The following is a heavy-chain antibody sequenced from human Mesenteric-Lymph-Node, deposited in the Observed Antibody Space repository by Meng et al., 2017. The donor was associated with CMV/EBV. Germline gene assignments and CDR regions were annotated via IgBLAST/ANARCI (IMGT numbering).Heavy chain of an antibody. D-gene: IGHD5-18*01. V-gene: IGHV1-2*02. CDR3: AREKGGYSYGSPFDY. CDR1: GYKFIGYY. J-gene: IGHJ4*02. Sequence: ASVKVSCKASGYKFIGYYIHWVRQAPGQGLEWMGSINPDSGDTKFAQKFQGRVTLTRDTSIRSAYMELTRLTSDDTAVYYCAREKGGYSYGSPFDYWGQGTLVTVSS. CDR2: INPDSGDT.